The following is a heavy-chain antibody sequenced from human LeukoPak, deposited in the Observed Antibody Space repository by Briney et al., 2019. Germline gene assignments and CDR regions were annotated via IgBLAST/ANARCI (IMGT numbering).Heavy chain of an antibody. Sequence: PSETLSLTCTVSGGSISSSGYYWGWIRQPPGKGPEWIGSIYYRGNTYYNPSLKSRVTISVDTSNNHFSLRLTSVTAADTAVYYCGVGSGYDDYWGQGTLVTVSS. CDR3: GVGSGYDDY. J-gene: IGHJ4*02. CDR2: IYYRGNT. V-gene: IGHV4-39*07. D-gene: IGHD5-12*01. CDR1: GGSISSSGYY.